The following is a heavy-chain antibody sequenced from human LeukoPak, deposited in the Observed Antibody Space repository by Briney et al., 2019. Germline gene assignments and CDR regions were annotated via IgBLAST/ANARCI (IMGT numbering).Heavy chain of an antibody. V-gene: IGHV1-24*01. CDR2: FDPEDGET. CDR1: GYTLTELS. CDR3: ATAQSGSTSYGRMTVLGYYYYGMDV. Sequence: ASVKVSCKVSGYTLTELSMHWVRQAPGKGLEWMGGFDPEDGETIYAQKFQGRVTMTEDTSTDIAYMELSSLRSEDTAVYYCATAQSGSTSYGRMTVLGYYYYGMDVWGQGTTVTVSS. D-gene: IGHD5-18*01. J-gene: IGHJ6*02.